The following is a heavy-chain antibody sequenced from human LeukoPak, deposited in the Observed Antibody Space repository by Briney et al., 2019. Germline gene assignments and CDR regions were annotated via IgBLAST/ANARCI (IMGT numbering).Heavy chain of an antibody. V-gene: IGHV3-21*01. CDR1: GFTFSSYS. CDR2: IRSSSTYI. Sequence: PGGSLRLSCAASGFTFSSYSMNWVRQAPGKGLEWVSFIRSSSTYISYADSVKGRFTISRDNANDSLYLQMNSLRAEDTAVYYCARDSGGFDPWGQGTLVTVSS. D-gene: IGHD3-10*01. J-gene: IGHJ5*02. CDR3: ARDSGGFDP.